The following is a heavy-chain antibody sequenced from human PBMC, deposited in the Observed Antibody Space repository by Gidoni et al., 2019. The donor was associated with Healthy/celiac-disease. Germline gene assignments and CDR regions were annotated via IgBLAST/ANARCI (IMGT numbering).Heavy chain of an antibody. CDR3: ARHIPDDYGDDPLLNWFDP. V-gene: IGHV4-39*01. J-gene: IGHJ5*02. Sequence: QLQLQESGPGLVKPSETLSPTCTVSGGSISISSYYWGWIRQPPGKGLEWIGSIYYSGSTYYNPSLKSRVTISVDTSKNQFSLKLSSVTAADTAVYYCARHIPDDYGDDPLLNWFDPWGQGTLVTVSS. CDR2: IYYSGST. CDR1: GGSISISSYY. D-gene: IGHD4-17*01.